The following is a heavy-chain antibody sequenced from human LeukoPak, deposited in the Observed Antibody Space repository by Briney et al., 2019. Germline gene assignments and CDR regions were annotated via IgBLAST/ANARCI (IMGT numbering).Heavy chain of an antibody. V-gene: IGHV1-18*01. Sequence: ASVKVPCKASGYTFTTYGLSWVRQAPGQGLEWLGWISTYDNNIKYAQSLHGRLTLTIDTSTSTAYMELSSLTSDDTAVYYCARETYSNILTGTDYWGPGTLVTVSS. D-gene: IGHD3-9*01. CDR3: ARETYSNILTGTDY. CDR1: GYTFTTYG. CDR2: ISTYDNNI. J-gene: IGHJ4*02.